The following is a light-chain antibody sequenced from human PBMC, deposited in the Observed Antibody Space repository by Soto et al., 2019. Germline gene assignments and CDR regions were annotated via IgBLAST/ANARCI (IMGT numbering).Light chain of an antibody. CDR3: QHYGDSPRKFT. Sequence: PGQRATLSCRASQSVGGTYLAWYQQKPGQAPRLLMSDASSRAAGIPDRFSGSGSGTDFTLTISRLDPEDSAVYYYQHYGDSPRKFTFGPGTKVDIK. CDR1: QSVGGTY. J-gene: IGKJ3*01. CDR2: DAS. V-gene: IGKV3-20*01.